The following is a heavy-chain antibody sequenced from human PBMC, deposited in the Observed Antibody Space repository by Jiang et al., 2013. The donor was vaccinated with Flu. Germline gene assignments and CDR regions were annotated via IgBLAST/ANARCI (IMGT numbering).Heavy chain of an antibody. V-gene: IGHV4-59*01. CDR2: IYYSGST. CDR1: GGSISSYY. J-gene: IGHJ4*02. D-gene: IGHD1-26*01. Sequence: GPGLVKPSETLSLTCTVSGGSISSYYWSWIRQPPGKGLEWIGYIYYSGSTNYNPSLKSRVTISVDTSKNQFSLKLSSVTAADTAVYYCARDRASGSYESYFDYWGQGTLVTVSS. CDR3: ARDRASGSYESYFDY.